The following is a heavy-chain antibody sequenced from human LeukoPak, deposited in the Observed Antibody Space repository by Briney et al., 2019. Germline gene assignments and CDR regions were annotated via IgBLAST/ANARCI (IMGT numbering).Heavy chain of an antibody. J-gene: IGHJ4*02. CDR1: GFTFSSYW. D-gene: IGHD3-22*01. CDR2: INSDGSST. CDR3: ARAYDNSGYYLASLGY. V-gene: IGHV3-74*01. Sequence: GGSLRLSCAASGFTFSSYWMHWVRQAPGKGLVWVSRINSDGSSTSYADSVKGRFTISRDNAKNTLYLQMNSLRAEDTAVYYCARAYDNSGYYLASLGYWGQGTLVTVSS.